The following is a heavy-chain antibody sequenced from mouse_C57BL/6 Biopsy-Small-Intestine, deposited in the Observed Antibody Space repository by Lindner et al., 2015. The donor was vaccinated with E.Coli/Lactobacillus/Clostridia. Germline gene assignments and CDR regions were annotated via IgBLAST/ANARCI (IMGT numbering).Heavy chain of an antibody. Sequence: SVKVSCKVSGGSFTNYAISWVRQAPGQGLEWMGWISTYSGNTNYAQKLQDRVTMTTDTSTNTVYMELRSLRSDDTAIYFCARDNGTDPTMEYWGQGSLVTVSS. J-gene: IGHJ4*01. CDR3: ARDNGTDPTMEY. CDR1: GGSFTNYA. V-gene: IGHV1S26*01. CDR2: ISTYSGNT.